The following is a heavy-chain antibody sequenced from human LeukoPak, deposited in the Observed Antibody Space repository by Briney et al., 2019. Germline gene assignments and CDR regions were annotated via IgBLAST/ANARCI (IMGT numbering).Heavy chain of an antibody. Sequence: PSETLSLTCTVSGGSIRSYYWSWIRQPLGKGLEWIGYISYSGSTKYNPSLKSRVTISVDTSKNQFSLKLSSVTAADTAVYYCARPDYSSGWYNFDYWGQGTLVTVSS. CDR1: GGSIRSYY. V-gene: IGHV4-59*08. D-gene: IGHD6-19*01. CDR3: ARPDYSSGWYNFDY. CDR2: ISYSGST. J-gene: IGHJ4*02.